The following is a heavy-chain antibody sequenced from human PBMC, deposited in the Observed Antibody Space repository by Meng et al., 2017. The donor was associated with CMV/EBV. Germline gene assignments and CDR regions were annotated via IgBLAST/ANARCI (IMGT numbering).Heavy chain of an antibody. J-gene: IGHJ1*01. V-gene: IGHV3-7*01. Sequence: GESLKISCAASEFIFSNYWMSWVRQAPGKGLEWVANINLDGSEKYSVDSVKGLFTNSRDNGKNSLFLQMNSLRAEDSAVYYCVRDVCGRGYIADWGQGTLVTVSS. CDR2: INLDGSEK. CDR1: EFIFSNYW. CDR3: VRDVCGRGYIAD. D-gene: IGHD5-12*01.